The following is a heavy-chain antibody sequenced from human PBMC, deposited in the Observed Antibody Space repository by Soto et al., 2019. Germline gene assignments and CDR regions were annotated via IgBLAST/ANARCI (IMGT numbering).Heavy chain of an antibody. Sequence: QVQLVQSGAEVKKPGASVKVSFKASGYTVTCYYMHWVRQAPGQGPAWMGWINPNSGGTTYAQTFQGRVTVTRDTYISTAYMELSSVRSDDTAVYYCARGGSSSLDYWGQGTLVTVSS. J-gene: IGHJ4*02. CDR2: INPNSGGT. CDR1: GYTVTCYY. V-gene: IGHV1-2*02. D-gene: IGHD6-6*01. CDR3: ARGGSSSLDY.